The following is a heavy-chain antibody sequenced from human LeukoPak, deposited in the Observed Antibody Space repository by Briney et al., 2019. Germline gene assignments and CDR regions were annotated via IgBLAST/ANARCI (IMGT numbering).Heavy chain of an antibody. J-gene: IGHJ3*02. CDR3: ARDSGYGDYKAFDI. CDR2: ISSSGSTI. D-gene: IGHD4-17*01. V-gene: IGHV3-11*04. Sequence: GGSLRLSCAASGFTFSDYYMSWIRQAPGKGLEWVSYISSSGSTIYYADSVKGRFTISRDNAKNSLYLQMNSLRAEDTAVYYCARDSGYGDYKAFDIWGQGTMVTVSS. CDR1: GFTFSDYY.